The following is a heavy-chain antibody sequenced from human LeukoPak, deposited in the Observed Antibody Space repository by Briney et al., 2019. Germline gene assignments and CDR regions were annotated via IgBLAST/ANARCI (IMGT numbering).Heavy chain of an antibody. D-gene: IGHD6-13*01. V-gene: IGHV1-18*01. CDR1: GYTFTSYG. CDR2: ISAYNGNT. Sequence: VASVTVSCKASGYTFTSYGISWVRQAPGQGLEWMGWISAYNGNTNYAQKLQGRVTMTTDTSTSTAYMELRSLRSDDTAVYYCARDRGPYSSSWYGFYMDVWGKGTTVTISS. J-gene: IGHJ6*03. CDR3: ARDRGPYSSSWYGFYMDV.